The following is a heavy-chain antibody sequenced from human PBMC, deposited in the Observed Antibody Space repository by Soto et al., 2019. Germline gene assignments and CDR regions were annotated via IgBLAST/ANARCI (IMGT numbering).Heavy chain of an antibody. CDR3: ARDLGVVAATPYAFDI. CDR1: GFTFSSYW. D-gene: IGHD2-15*01. Sequence: GGSLRLSCAASGFTFSSYWMSWVRQAPGKGLEWVANIKQDGSEKYYVDSVKGRFTISRDNAKNSLYLQMNSLRAEDTAVYYCARDLGVVAATPYAFDIWGQGTMVTVSS. V-gene: IGHV3-7*01. CDR2: IKQDGSEK. J-gene: IGHJ3*02.